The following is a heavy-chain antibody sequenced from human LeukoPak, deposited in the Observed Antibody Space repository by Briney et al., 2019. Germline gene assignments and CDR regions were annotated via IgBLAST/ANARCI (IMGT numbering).Heavy chain of an antibody. J-gene: IGHJ4*02. CDR2: IYYSGST. CDR3: ARGVEMATMYYFDF. Sequence: SQTLSLTCSVSGDSISSRDYYWSWIRQPPGKGLEWIGYIYYSGSTYYNPSLKSRVTISVDTSKNQFSLKLSSVTAADTAMYYCARGVEMATMYYFDFWGQGTLVTVSS. V-gene: IGHV4-30-4*08. D-gene: IGHD5-24*01. CDR1: GDSISSRDYY.